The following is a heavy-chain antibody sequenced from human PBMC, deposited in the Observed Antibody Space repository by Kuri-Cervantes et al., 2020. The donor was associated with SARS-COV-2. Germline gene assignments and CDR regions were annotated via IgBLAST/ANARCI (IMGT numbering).Heavy chain of an antibody. D-gene: IGHD3-10*01. V-gene: IGHV3-9*01. CDR3: AKSGRQYDV. J-gene: IGHJ3*01. CDR2: ISWNSGSI. CDR1: GFTFDDYA. Sequence: SLKISCAASGFTFDDYAMHWVRQAPGKGLEWVSGISWNSGSIGYADSVRGRFTISRDNAKNSLYLQMNSLRVEDTAVYYCAKSGRQYDVWGQGTMVTVSS.